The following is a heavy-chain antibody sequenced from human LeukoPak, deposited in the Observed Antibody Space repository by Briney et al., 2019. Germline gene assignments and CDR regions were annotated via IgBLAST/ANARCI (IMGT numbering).Heavy chain of an antibody. CDR3: ASGGSQFDI. CDR1: GFTFSTYT. V-gene: IGHV3-7*03. Sequence: GGSLRLSCAASGFTFSTYTMHWVRQAPGKGLEWVANMKQDGSEKYYVDSVKGRFTISRDNAKNSLYLQMNSLRAEDTAVYYCASGGSQFDIWGQGTMVTVSS. D-gene: IGHD3-16*01. CDR2: MKQDGSEK. J-gene: IGHJ3*02.